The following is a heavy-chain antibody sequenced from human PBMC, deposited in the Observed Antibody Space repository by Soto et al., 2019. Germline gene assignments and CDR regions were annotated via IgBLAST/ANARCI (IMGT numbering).Heavy chain of an antibody. D-gene: IGHD6-13*01. Sequence: GXSLNIYFKGSGYSFTSYWIGWLRQIPVKGLEWMGIIYPGDSDTRYSPSFQGQVTISADKSISTAYLQWSSLKASDTAIYYCARTAAAGKYYYGVDVWGQGTTVTVSS. V-gene: IGHV5-51*01. CDR1: GYSFTSYW. CDR2: IYPGDSDT. CDR3: ARTAAAGKYYYGVDV. J-gene: IGHJ6*02.